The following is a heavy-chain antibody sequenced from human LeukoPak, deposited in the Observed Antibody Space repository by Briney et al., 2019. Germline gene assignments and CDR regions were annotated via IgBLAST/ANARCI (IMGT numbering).Heavy chain of an antibody. D-gene: IGHD3-22*01. CDR3: ARDLRLGYYDSSFPDY. CDR1: GFTFSRYG. Sequence: GGSLGLSCAASGFTFSRYGMHWVRQGPGKGLEWVAVIWYDGSKKYYPDSVKGRFTISRDNSKNTLYLQMNSLRAEDTAVYYCARDLRLGYYDSSFPDYWGQGTLVTVSS. CDR2: IWYDGSKK. V-gene: IGHV3-33*01. J-gene: IGHJ4*02.